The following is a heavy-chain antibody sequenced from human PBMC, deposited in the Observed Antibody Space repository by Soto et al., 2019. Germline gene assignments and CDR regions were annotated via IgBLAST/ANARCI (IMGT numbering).Heavy chain of an antibody. J-gene: IGHJ4*02. CDR3: ASMYSNFDY. CDR1: GGTISSSSYY. Sequence: PLVIMSLSCTVSGGTISSSSYYWGWIRQPPGKGLEWIGSIYYSGSTYYNPSLKSRVTISVDTSKNQFSLKLSSVTAADTAVYYCASMYSNFDYWGQGTLVTVSS. CDR2: IYYSGST. V-gene: IGHV4-39*01. D-gene: IGHD4-4*01.